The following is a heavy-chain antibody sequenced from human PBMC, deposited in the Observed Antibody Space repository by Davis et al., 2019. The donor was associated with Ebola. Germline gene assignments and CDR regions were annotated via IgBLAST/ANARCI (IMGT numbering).Heavy chain of an antibody. J-gene: IGHJ6*02. D-gene: IGHD3/OR15-3a*01. CDR1: GYTFTSYG. CDR3: AISDYTFWTGYSNYYGMDV. Sequence: ASVKVSCKAYGYTFTSYGISWVRQAPGKGLEWMGGSDPKDGETLYAQKFQGRVTMTADISTDTAYMELSSLRSEDTAVYYCAISDYTFWTGYSNYYGMDVWGQGTTVTVSS. CDR2: SDPKDGET. V-gene: IGHV1-24*01.